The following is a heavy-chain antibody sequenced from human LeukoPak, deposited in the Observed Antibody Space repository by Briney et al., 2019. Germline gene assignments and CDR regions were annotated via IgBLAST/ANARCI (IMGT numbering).Heavy chain of an antibody. CDR1: GYTFTSYD. CDR2: MNPNSGNT. Sequence: ASVKVSCKASGYTFTSYDINWVRQATGQGLEWMGWMNPNSGNTGYAQKFQGRVTMTRNTSISTAYMELSSLRSEDTAVYYCARGLVVLAATSWAFDIWGHGTMVTVSS. CDR3: ARGLVVLAATSWAFDI. V-gene: IGHV1-8*01. J-gene: IGHJ3*02. D-gene: IGHD2-15*01.